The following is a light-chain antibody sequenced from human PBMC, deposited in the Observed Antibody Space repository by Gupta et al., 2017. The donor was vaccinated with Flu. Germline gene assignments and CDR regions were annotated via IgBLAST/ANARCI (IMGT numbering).Light chain of an antibody. J-gene: IGLJ3*02. Sequence: RLTISCSGTSSNIGRNPVNWYQHLPGTAPKLLIHTNNQRPSGVPARFSGSKSGTSASLAISGLQSEDEAHYYCAAWDDSLNGWVFGGPTKLTVL. CDR1: SSNIGRNP. CDR3: AAWDDSLNGWV. V-gene: IGLV1-44*01. CDR2: TNN.